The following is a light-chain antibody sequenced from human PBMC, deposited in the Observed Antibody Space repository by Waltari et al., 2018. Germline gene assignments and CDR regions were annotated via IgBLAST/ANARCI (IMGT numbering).Light chain of an antibody. J-gene: IGLJ1*01. V-gene: IGLV3-25*03. CDR1: ASPKQF. CDR3: QSADSSGTYEV. Sequence: SYELTQPPSVSVSPGQTARNTCSGDASPKQFAYWYQQKPGQAPAVVIYKDTERPSGIPERFSGSSSGTTVTLTISGVQAEDEADYYCQSADSSGTYEVFGTGTKVTVL. CDR2: KDT.